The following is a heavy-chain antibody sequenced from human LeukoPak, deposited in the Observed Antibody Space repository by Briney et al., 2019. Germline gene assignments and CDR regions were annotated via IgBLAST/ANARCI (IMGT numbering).Heavy chain of an antibody. D-gene: IGHD3-10*01. Sequence: GGSLRLSCAASGFTFTNYDMSWVRQAPGKGLEWVSVIYSGGSTYYTDSVKGRFTISRDRSKNTLYLQMNSLRAEDTAVYYCARDRVPHDGFDIWGQGTMVTVSS. CDR1: GFTFTNYD. J-gene: IGHJ3*02. CDR3: ARDRVPHDGFDI. CDR2: IYSGGST. V-gene: IGHV3-66*01.